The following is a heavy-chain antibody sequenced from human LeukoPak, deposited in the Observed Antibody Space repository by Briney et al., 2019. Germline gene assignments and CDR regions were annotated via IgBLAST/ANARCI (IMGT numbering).Heavy chain of an antibody. D-gene: IGHD5-18*01. V-gene: IGHV4-4*07. J-gene: IGHJ4*02. CDR2: THTSGST. CDR3: ARGRWKAGMDTPYYFDY. CDR1: GGSVSNYY. Sequence: SETLSLTCTVSGGSVSNYYWTWIRQPAGKGLEWIGRTHTSGSTNYNPALKSRVTMSVDTSKNQFSLKLSSVTAADTAVYYCARGRWKAGMDTPYYFDYWGQGTLVTVSS.